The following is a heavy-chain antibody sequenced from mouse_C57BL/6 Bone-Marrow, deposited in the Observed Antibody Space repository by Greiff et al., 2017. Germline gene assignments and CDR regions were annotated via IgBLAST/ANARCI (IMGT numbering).Heavy chain of an antibody. CDR1: GYTFNDYY. V-gene: IGHV14-2*01. J-gene: IGHJ2*01. Sequence: EVQLQQSGAELVKPGASVKLSCTASGYTFNDYYIHWVKQRTEQGLEWIGMIDPEDGETKYAPKFQDKATITADTSSSTAYLQLSRLTSEDTAVYCCTRCLICCGSSYWGQGTTLTLS. D-gene: IGHD1-1*01. CDR3: TRCLICCGSSY. CDR2: IDPEDGET.